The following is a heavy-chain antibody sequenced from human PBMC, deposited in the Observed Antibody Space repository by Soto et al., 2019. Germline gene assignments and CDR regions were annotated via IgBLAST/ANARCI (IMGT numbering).Heavy chain of an antibody. V-gene: IGHV3-30*03. CDR3: AMDLYGGSSRFDY. D-gene: IGHD2-15*01. J-gene: IGHJ4*01. CDR2: ISSDGSKK. Sequence: QVQLVESGGGVVQPGRSLRLSCVASGFTFSNNGIHWVRQAPGKGLEWVAVISSDGSKKYYADSVKGRFTISRDNSKNTLYLQMNSLRADDTALYYCAMDLYGGSSRFDYCGHGTLVTVAS. CDR1: GFTFSNNG.